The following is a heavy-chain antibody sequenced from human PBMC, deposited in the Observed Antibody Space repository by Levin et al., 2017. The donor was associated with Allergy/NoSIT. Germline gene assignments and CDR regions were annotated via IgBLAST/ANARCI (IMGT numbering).Heavy chain of an antibody. CDR3: ARGRAVIVVVPAATRGSTRWARFDP. V-gene: IGHV4-34*01. D-gene: IGHD2-2*01. Sequence: SQTLSLTCAVYGGSFSGYYWSWIRQPPGKGLEWIGEINHSGSTNYNPSLKSRVTISVDTSKNQFSLKLSSVTAADTAVYYCARGRAVIVVVPAATRGSTRWARFDPWGQGTLVTVSS. CDR1: GGSFSGYY. CDR2: INHSGST. J-gene: IGHJ5*02.